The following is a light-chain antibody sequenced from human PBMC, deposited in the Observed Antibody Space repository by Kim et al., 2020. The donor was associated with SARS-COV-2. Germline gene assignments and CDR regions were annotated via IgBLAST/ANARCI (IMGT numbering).Light chain of an antibody. J-gene: IGLJ1*01. CDR2: HDD. Sequence: APGKTAMITCGGANIGSTTVPWYQQKPGQAPVLVISHDDDRPSGTPERFSGSHSGNTATLTVSRVEAGDEADYYCQVWDGRIDKYVFGTGTKVTVL. CDR3: QVWDGRIDKYV. V-gene: IGLV3-21*04. CDR1: NIGSTT.